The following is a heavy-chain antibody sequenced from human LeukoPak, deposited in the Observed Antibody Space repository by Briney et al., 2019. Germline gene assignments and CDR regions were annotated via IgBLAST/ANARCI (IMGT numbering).Heavy chain of an antibody. J-gene: IGHJ3*02. CDR2: IYYSGST. Sequence: SETLSLTCTVSGGSISSSSYYWGWIRQPPGKGLEWIGSIYYSGSTYYNPSLKCRVTISVDTSKNQFSLKLSSVTAADTAVYYCARRGSYGACFDIWGQGTMVTVSS. CDR1: GGSISSSSYY. V-gene: IGHV4-39*01. D-gene: IGHD1-26*01. CDR3: ARRGSYGACFDI.